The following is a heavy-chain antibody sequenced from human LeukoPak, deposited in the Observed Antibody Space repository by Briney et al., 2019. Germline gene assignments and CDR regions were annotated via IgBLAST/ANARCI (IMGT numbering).Heavy chain of an antibody. V-gene: IGHV4-61*05. CDR3: ARANMRRADY. CDR2: IYYSGST. Sequence: SETLSLTCAVSGGSISSSSYYWGWIRQPPGKGLEWIGYIYYSGSTNYNPSLKSRVTISVDTSKNQFSLKLSSVTAADTAVYYCARANMRRADYWGQGTLVTVSS. D-gene: IGHD2-2*01. J-gene: IGHJ4*02. CDR1: GGSISSSSYY.